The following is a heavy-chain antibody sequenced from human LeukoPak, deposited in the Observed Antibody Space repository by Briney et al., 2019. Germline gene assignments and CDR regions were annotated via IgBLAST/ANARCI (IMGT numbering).Heavy chain of an antibody. CDR2: IYHSGST. CDR3: ARVRDNPSITMVRGVITPPFDY. D-gene: IGHD3-10*01. J-gene: IGHJ4*02. Sequence: SETLSLTCTVSGGSISSGGYSWNWIRQPPGKGLEWIGYIYHSGSTYYNPSLKSRVTISVDKSKNQFFLKLSSVTAADTAVYYCARVRDNPSITMVRGVITPPFDYWGQGTLVTVSS. V-gene: IGHV4-30-2*01. CDR1: GGSISSGGYS.